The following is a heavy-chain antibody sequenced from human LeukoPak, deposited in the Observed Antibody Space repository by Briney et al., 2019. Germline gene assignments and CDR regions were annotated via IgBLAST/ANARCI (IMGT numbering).Heavy chain of an antibody. CDR1: GYTFTGYY. D-gene: IGHD3-3*01. Sequence: ASVKVSCKASGYTFTGYYMHWVRQAPGQGLEWMGRINPNSGGTNYAQKFQGRVTMTTDTSTSTAYMELRSLRSDDTAVYYCASPDPARLRFLDDWAFDIWGQGTMVTVSS. CDR3: ASPDPARLRFLDDWAFDI. V-gene: IGHV1-2*06. J-gene: IGHJ3*02. CDR2: INPNSGGT.